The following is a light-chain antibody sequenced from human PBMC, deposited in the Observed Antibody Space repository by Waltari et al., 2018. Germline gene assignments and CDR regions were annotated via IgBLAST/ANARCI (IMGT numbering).Light chain of an antibody. V-gene: IGKV3-11*01. CDR3: QQRSDWPFLT. J-gene: IGKJ4*01. CDR2: NAS. CDR1: QSIGNY. Sequence: EIVLTQSPVTLAMSPGERATLSCRASQSIGNYLAWYQHKPGQAPRLLIYNASNGATGIPDRFSGSGSGTDFTLTINSLEPEDFTVYYCQQRSDWPFLTFGGGTKVEIK.